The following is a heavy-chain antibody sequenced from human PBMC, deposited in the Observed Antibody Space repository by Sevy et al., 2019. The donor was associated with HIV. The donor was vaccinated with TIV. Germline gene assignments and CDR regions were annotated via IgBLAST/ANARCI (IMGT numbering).Heavy chain of an antibody. CDR3: AGTSGTGEDAFDL. CDR2: IGSDGTTK. D-gene: IGHD7-27*01. V-gene: IGHV3-48*01. CDR1: GFTFSSLS. Sequence: GGSLRLSCEASGFTFSSLSMSWVRQAPGKGLEWVSYIGSDGTTKHYAESMRGRFTISRDNAKNSLYLQINSLRAEDTAVYYCAGTSGTGEDAFDLWGQGTMVTVSS. J-gene: IGHJ3*01.